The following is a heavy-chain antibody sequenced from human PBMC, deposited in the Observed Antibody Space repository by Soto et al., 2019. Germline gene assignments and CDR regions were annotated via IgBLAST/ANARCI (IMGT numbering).Heavy chain of an antibody. J-gene: IGHJ4*02. CDR3: SKGWGIPHY. V-gene: IGHV3-74*01. CDR2: INLDGSST. D-gene: IGHD7-27*01. Sequence: EVQLVESGGGLIQPGGALRLTCTASGFSLSHYWMHWIRQAPGKGLVWVSRINLDGSSTDYAPSVKGRFTISRDNAKNPPYPQMNRLAAGGTAVFYLSKGWGIPHYRGRGNLVNVSP. CDR1: GFSLSHYW.